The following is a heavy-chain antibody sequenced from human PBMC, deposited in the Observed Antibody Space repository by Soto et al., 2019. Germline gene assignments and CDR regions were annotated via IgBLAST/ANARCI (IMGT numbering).Heavy chain of an antibody. J-gene: IGHJ4*02. CDR1: GFTFSNYG. Sequence: QVQLVESGGGVVQPGRSLRLSCAPSGFTFSNYGMHWVRQAPGKGLEWVSIISFDGSDKYYADSVKGRFTISRDNSKNTRHLQMNSQRAEDTAVDYCAIGPYYDLDYWGQGTLVTVSS. D-gene: IGHD3-3*01. CDR2: ISFDGSDK. CDR3: AIGPYYDLDY. V-gene: IGHV3-30*03.